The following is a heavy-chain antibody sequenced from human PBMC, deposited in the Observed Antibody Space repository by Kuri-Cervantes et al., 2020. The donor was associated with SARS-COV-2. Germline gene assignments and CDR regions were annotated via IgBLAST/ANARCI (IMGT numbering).Heavy chain of an antibody. D-gene: IGHD3-22*01. CDR1: GGTFSSYA. CDR3: ARDPYDSSGYYFYPPAYYYYYGMDV. J-gene: IGHJ6*02. V-gene: IGHV1-69*13. CDR2: IIPIFGTA. Sequence: SVKVSCKASGGTFSSYAISWVRQAPGQGPEWMGGIIPIFGTANYAQKFQGRVTITADESTSTAYMELSSLRSEDTAVYYCARDPYDSSGYYFYPPAYYYYYGMDVWGQGTTVTVSS.